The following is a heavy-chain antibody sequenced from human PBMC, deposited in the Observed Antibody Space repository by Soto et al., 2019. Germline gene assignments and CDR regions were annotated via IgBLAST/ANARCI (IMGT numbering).Heavy chain of an antibody. D-gene: IGHD1-7*01. CDR2: ISRRGEIR. CDR3: ARSGTPLIEILDN. Sequence: PRGALGLSCAASVFSFSDYYMNWIRQAPGQGLEWLSFISRRGEIRYIADSRSGRFTFSRDNARRSLYLQMNSLRAEDTAIYYCARSGTPLIEILDNWGQGTMVTVSS. V-gene: IGHV3-11*01. J-gene: IGHJ4*01. CDR1: VFSFSDYY.